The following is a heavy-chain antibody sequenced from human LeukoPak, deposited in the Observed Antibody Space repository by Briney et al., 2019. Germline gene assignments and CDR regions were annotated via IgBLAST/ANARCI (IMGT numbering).Heavy chain of an antibody. D-gene: IGHD3-10*01. CDR3: ARDVITMVRGVMSYYYYMDV. CDR2: IIPIFGTA. V-gene: IGHV1-69*01. Sequence: GSSVKVSCKASGGTFSSYAISWVRQAPGQGLELMGGIIPIFGTANYAQKFQGRVTITADESTSTAYMELSSLRSEDTAVYYCARDVITMVRGVMSYYYYMDVWGKGTTVTVSS. CDR1: GGTFSSYA. J-gene: IGHJ6*03.